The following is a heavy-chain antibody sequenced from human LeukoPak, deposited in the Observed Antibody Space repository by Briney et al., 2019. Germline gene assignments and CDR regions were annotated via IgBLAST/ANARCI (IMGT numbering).Heavy chain of an antibody. V-gene: IGHV4-59*01. CDR3: ATMGTQQPYSFDY. CDR2: IYYSGTT. CDR1: GGSISSYH. Sequence: SETLSLTCTISGGSISSYHWIWIRQPPGKGLEWIGYIYYSGTTSYNPSLKSRVTMSLDTSKTQFSLKLTSVTAADTAVYYCATMGTQQPYSFDYWGQGTLVTVSS. J-gene: IGHJ4*02. D-gene: IGHD6-13*01.